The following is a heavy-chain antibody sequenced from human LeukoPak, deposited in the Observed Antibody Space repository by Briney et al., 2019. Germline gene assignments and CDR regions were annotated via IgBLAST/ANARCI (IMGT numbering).Heavy chain of an antibody. CDR1: RFSVSPNY. CDR3: ARADVGVLMIYYYYYMDV. J-gene: IGHJ6*03. V-gene: IGHV3-53*01. D-gene: IGHD1-26*01. CDR2: VCSALNT. Sequence: PGVSLTLSCAPSRFSVSPNYNIWVRQAPGNRLEGVSLVCSALNTNYADSVQGRFAISRDNSKNTLYLKMNRLGVEDTAVYYCARADVGVLMIYYYYYMDVWGKGTTVTVSS.